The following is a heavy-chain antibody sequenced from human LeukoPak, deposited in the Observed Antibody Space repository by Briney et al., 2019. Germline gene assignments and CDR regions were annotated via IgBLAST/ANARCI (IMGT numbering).Heavy chain of an antibody. J-gene: IGHJ4*02. V-gene: IGHV3-30-3*01. CDR1: GFTFSSYA. CDR2: VSYDGSNK. Sequence: GGSLRLSCAASGFTFSSYAMHWVRQAPGKGLEWVAVVSYDGSNKYYADSVKGRFTISRDNSKNTLYLQMNSLRAEDTAVYYCARVRDLGYSYGYGLEDYWGQGTLVTVSS. D-gene: IGHD5-18*01. CDR3: ARVRDLGYSYGYGLEDY.